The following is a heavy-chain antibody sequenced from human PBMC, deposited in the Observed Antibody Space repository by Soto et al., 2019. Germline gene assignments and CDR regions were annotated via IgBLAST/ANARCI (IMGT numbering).Heavy chain of an antibody. CDR1: GGSISSGGYY. V-gene: IGHV4-31*03. Sequence: QVQLQESGPGLVKPSQTLSLTCTVSGGSISSGGYYWSWIRQHPGKGLEWIGYIYYSGSTYYNPSLKSRVTMSVDTSKNQFSLKLSSVTAADTAVYYCARGRTAMVPDFDYWGQGTLVTVSS. CDR2: IYYSGST. D-gene: IGHD5-18*01. CDR3: ARGRTAMVPDFDY. J-gene: IGHJ4*02.